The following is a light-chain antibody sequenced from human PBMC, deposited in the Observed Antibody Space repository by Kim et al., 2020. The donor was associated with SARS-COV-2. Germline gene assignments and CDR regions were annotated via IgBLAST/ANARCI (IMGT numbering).Light chain of an antibody. CDR1: QSVSSN. V-gene: IGKV3-15*01. J-gene: IGKJ2*01. Sequence: VSPGEGATLSCRASQSVSSNLAWYQQKPGQAPRLLIYGASTRATGIPARFSGSGSGTEFTLTISSLQSEDFAVYYCQQYNNWPPVTFGQGTKLEI. CDR3: QQYNNWPPVT. CDR2: GAS.